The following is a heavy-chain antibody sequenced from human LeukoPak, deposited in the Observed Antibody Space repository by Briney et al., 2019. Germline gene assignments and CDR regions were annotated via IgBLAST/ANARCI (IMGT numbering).Heavy chain of an antibody. CDR2: INPNSGGT. CDR3: ARDLVSVTTYWFDP. V-gene: IGHV1-2*02. Sequence: ASVKVSCKASGYTFTGYYMHWVRQAPGQGLEWMGWINPNSGGTNYAQKFQGRVTMTRDTSISTAHMELSRLRSDDTAVYYCARDLVSVTTYWFDPWGQGTLVTVSS. CDR1: GYTFTGYY. J-gene: IGHJ5*02. D-gene: IGHD4-17*01.